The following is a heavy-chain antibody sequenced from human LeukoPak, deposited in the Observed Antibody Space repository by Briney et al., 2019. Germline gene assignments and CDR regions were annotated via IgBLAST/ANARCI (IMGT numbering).Heavy chain of an antibody. CDR1: GFTVSTYD. V-gene: IGHV3-23*01. J-gene: IGHJ5*02. D-gene: IGHD6-19*01. Sequence: GGSLRLSCAASGFTVSTYDMSWVRQAPGKGPEWVSGFSGSDGSAYYADSAKGRFTISRDNSKNTLYLQMSSLRADDTAIYYCAKPLYNSGWYWGGDSWGQGTLVTVSS. CDR2: FSGSDGSA. CDR3: AKPLYNSGWYWGGDS.